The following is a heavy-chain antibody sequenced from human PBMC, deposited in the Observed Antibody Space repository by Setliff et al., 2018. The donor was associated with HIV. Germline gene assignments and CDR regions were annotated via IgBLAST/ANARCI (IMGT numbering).Heavy chain of an antibody. V-gene: IGHV4-61*09. Sequence: PSETLSLTCTVSGGSISSGSYYWSWIRQPAGKGLEWIGHIHTSGSTNYNPSLKSRVTISVDTSKNQFSLKLSSVTAADTAVYYCARNRGGITMVRGVTALYHYYMDVWGKGTTVTVSS. CDR1: GGSISSGSYY. J-gene: IGHJ6*03. CDR3: ARNRGGITMVRGVTALYHYYMDV. CDR2: IHTSGST. D-gene: IGHD3-10*01.